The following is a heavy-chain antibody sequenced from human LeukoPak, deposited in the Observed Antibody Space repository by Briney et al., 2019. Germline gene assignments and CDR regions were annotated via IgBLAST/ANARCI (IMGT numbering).Heavy chain of an antibody. CDR1: DYTFTNYG. V-gene: IGHV1-18*01. D-gene: IGHD2-2*01. CDR2: ISAYNGNT. J-gene: IGHJ4*02. CDR3: ARGMGYCSSTSCPNDY. Sequence: ASVKVSRMASDYTFTNYGISWVRPAPGQGLEWMGWISAYNGNTNYAQKLQGRVTMTTDTSTSTAYMELRSLRSDDTAVYYCARGMGYCSSTSCPNDYWGQGTLVTVSS.